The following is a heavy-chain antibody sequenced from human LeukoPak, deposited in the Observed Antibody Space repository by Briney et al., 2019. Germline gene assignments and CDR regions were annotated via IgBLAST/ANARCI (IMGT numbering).Heavy chain of an antibody. V-gene: IGHV4-4*07. CDR3: VADPINFDF. CDR2: IYSSGHT. Sequence: PSETLSLTCTVSGGSISSYYWSWIRQPAGKGLEWIGSIYSSGHTIYNASLKSRITISVDTSENQFSLKLSYVTAADTAVYYCVADPINFDFWGQGTLVTVSS. CDR1: GGSISSYY. J-gene: IGHJ4*02.